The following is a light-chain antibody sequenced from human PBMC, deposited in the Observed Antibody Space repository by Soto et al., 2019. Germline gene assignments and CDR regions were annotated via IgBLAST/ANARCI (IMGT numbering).Light chain of an antibody. V-gene: IGLV2-14*01. CDR2: DVS. CDR3: SSYTSSSTRV. Sequence: QSVLTQPASVSGSPGQSITISCTGTSSDVGGYNYVSWYQQHPGKAPKLMIYDVSNRPSGVSHRFSGSKSGNTASLTIAGLPDDEDDDYYQSSYTSSSTRVFGTGTKLTVL. J-gene: IGLJ1*01. CDR1: SSDVGGYNY.